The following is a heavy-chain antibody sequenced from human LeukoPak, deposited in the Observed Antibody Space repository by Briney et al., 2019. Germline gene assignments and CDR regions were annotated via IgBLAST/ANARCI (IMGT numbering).Heavy chain of an antibody. D-gene: IGHD6-13*01. Sequence: QPGGSLRLSCAASGFTFSSSAMSWVRQAPGKGLEWVLVVGGGGGSTNYADSVRGRLTNTRDNSKNTLYLKMNSLRAEDTAVYYCARGIAAADPFDYWGQGTLVTVSS. J-gene: IGHJ4*02. V-gene: IGHV3-23*01. CDR1: GFTFSSSA. CDR3: ARGIAAADPFDY. CDR2: VGGGGGST.